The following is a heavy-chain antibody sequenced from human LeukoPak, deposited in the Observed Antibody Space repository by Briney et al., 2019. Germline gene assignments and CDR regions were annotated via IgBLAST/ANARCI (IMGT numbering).Heavy chain of an antibody. Sequence: GGSHRLSCAVSGFSFSDAWMSWDRQTPGKGLEWVGRIESKTDGGTTDYAALVKGRFTISRDDSTNTLYLQMNSLKSEDTAVYYCTTYGSGRKFDYWGQGVLVTVSS. CDR1: GFSFSDAW. J-gene: IGHJ4*02. CDR2: IESKTDGGTT. V-gene: IGHV3-15*04. CDR3: TTYGSGRKFDY. D-gene: IGHD3-10*01.